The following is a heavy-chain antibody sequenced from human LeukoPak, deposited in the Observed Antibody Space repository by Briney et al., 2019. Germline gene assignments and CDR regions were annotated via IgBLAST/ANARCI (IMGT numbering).Heavy chain of an antibody. Sequence: GASVKVSCKASGYTFTSYYMHWVRQAPGQGLEWMGIINPSGGSTSYAQKFQGRVTMTRDTSTSTVYMELSSLRSEDTAVYYCARLGIAAASNWYFDLWGRGTLVTVSS. CDR2: INPSGGST. D-gene: IGHD6-13*01. J-gene: IGHJ2*01. CDR1: GYTFTSYY. V-gene: IGHV1-46*01. CDR3: ARLGIAAASNWYFDL.